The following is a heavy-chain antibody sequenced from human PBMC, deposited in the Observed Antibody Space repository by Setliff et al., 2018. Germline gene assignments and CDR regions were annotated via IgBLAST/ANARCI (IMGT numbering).Heavy chain of an antibody. D-gene: IGHD5-18*01. CDR2: VFVDGST. J-gene: IGHJ4*02. V-gene: IGHV4-4*07. Sequence: PSETLSLTCTVSGDSISTYYWSWIRRPAGKGLEWIGRVFVDGSTNYNPSLKSRVTMSVDTSKNQFSLKLTSVTAADTAIYYCAGRPQNTPMGPCDYWGQGTLVTVSS. CDR1: GDSISTYY. CDR3: AGRPQNTPMGPCDY.